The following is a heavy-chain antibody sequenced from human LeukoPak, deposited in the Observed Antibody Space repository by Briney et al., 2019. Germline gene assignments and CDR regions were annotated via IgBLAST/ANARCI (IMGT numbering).Heavy chain of an antibody. CDR3: VKDGWDI. D-gene: IGHD2-2*03. CDR1: GFMFNDYT. Sequence: PGGSLRLSCAASGFMFNDYTMNWVRQAPGKGLEWVSVISNYGETTHYGYSLKGRFTISRDNSKNMLYLQMNSLRAEDTALYYCVKDGWDIWGQGTMVTVSS. CDR2: ISNYGETT. V-gene: IGHV3-23*01. J-gene: IGHJ3*02.